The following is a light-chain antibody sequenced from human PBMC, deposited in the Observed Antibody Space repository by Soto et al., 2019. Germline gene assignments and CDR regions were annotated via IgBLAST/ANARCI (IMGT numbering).Light chain of an antibody. J-gene: IGKJ2*03. CDR1: QSVTSTY. Sequence: EILLTQSPGTLSLSPGETATLSCRASQSVTSTYLAWYQQRPGQSPRLIIYGGYTSATGFPDRFSGGGSGTDSTLTISRMDPEDSALYYCHCQQFGSSRIYSFGHGTKLDI. V-gene: IGKV3-20*01. CDR3: QQFGSSRIYS. CDR2: GGY.